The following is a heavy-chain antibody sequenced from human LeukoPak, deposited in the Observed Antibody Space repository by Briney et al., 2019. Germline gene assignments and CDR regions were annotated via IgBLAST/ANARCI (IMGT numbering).Heavy chain of an antibody. CDR2: IWYDGSNK. CDR3: AKAAYYYDSSGQIPALYYYYGMDV. D-gene: IGHD3-22*01. Sequence: GGSLRLSCAASGFTFSSYGMHWVRQAPGKGLEWVAVIWYDGSNKYYADSVKGRFTISRDNSKNTLYLQMNSLRAEDTAVYYCAKAAYYYDSSGQIPALYYYYGMDVWGQGTTVTVSS. V-gene: IGHV3-33*06. J-gene: IGHJ6*02. CDR1: GFTFSSYG.